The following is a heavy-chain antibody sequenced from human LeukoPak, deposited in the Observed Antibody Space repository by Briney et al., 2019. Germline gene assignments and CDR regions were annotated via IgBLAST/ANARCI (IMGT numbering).Heavy chain of an antibody. Sequence: GGSLRLSCAASGFTFDDYGMSWVRQAPGKGLEWVSGINWNGGSTGYADSVKGRFTISRDNAKNSLYLQMNSLRAEDTAVYYCAKAVVVVPAATPFDYWGQGTLVTVSS. D-gene: IGHD2-2*01. CDR3: AKAVVVVPAATPFDY. V-gene: IGHV3-20*04. CDR2: INWNGGST. J-gene: IGHJ4*02. CDR1: GFTFDDYG.